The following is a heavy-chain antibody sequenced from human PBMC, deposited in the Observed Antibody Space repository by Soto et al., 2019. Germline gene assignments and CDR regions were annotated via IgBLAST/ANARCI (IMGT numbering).Heavy chain of an antibody. CDR1: GYTFSDYY. J-gene: IGHJ6*03. CDR3: ARESGGATATLDYYYFYMDV. V-gene: IGHV1-2*02. Sequence: QVQLVQSGAEVKKPGASVTVSCKASGYTFSDYYLHWVRQAPGQGPEWMGWINPNGGGTKYGQKFRGRVTMTRDTSVRTAFMELNSLKSDDTAVYHCARESGGATATLDYYYFYMDVWGKGTTVTVSS. D-gene: IGHD5-12*01. CDR2: INPNGGGT.